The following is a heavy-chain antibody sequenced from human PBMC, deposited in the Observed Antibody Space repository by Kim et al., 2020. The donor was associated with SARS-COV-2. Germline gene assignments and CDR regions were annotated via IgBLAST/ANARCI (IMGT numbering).Heavy chain of an antibody. D-gene: IGHD3-16*01. J-gene: IGHJ4*02. CDR1: GFTFSSYW. CDR2: INCDGSTT. Sequence: GGSLRLSCAASGFTFSSYWMHWVRQAPGKGLVWVSRINCDGSTTSYADSVKGRFTISRDNAKNTLYLQMNGLGAEDTAVYYCARDLWGYPFYWGQGALVTVSS. CDR3: ARDLWGYPFY. V-gene: IGHV3-74*01.